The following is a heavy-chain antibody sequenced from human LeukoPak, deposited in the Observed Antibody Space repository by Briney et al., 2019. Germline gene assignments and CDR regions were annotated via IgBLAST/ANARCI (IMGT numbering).Heavy chain of an antibody. CDR1: GFTFSGYG. CDR3: ARDGREYCNGGSCYHDFDY. CDR2: IWSDGSNK. Sequence: GKSLRLSCATSGFTFSGYGMHWVRQAPGKGLEWVTVIWSDGSNKYYADSVKGRFTISRDNSKNTLYLQMNSLRAEDTAVYYCARDGREYCNGGSCYHDFDYWRQGTLVTVSS. V-gene: IGHV3-30*19. J-gene: IGHJ4*02. D-gene: IGHD2-15*01.